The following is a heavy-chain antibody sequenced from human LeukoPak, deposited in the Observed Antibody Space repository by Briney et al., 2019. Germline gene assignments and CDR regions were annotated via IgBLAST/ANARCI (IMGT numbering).Heavy chain of an antibody. Sequence: GGSLRLSCAASGFSFSSYEMNWVRQAPGKGLEWVSAISGSGASTYCADFVKGRFTISRDNAENTLYLQMNSLRAEDTAIYYCAKNGAYSYEDYFDYWGQGTLVTVSS. V-gene: IGHV3-23*01. D-gene: IGHD5-18*01. CDR2: ISGSGAST. J-gene: IGHJ4*02. CDR3: AKNGAYSYEDYFDY. CDR1: GFSFSSYE.